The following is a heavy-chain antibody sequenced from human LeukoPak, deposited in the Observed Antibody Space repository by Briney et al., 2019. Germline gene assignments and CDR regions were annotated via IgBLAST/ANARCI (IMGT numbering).Heavy chain of an antibody. CDR1: GGTFSSYA. D-gene: IGHD2/OR15-2a*01. Sequence: ASVKVSCKASGGTFSSYAISWVRQAPGQGLEWMGGIIPIFGTANYAQKFQGRATITADESTSTAYMELSSLRSEDTAVYYCARNRDLGPAEYFQHWGQGTLVTVSS. J-gene: IGHJ1*01. CDR2: IIPIFGTA. CDR3: ARNRDLGPAEYFQH. V-gene: IGHV1-69*13.